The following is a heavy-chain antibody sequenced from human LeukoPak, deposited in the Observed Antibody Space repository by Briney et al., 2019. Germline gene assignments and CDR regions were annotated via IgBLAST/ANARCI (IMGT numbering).Heavy chain of an antibody. D-gene: IGHD6-19*01. Sequence: GGSLRLSCSASGFTFNKYWMSWLRQLPGQGLEGVANVNQDGTQKYYVDSVKGRFTNSRENARNLLYLQMNSLRAEDTAVYYCVRDVSSGWAFDYWGHGTLVTVSS. CDR2: VNQDGTQK. CDR3: VRDVSSGWAFDY. CDR1: GFTFNKYW. V-gene: IGHV3-7*01. J-gene: IGHJ4*01.